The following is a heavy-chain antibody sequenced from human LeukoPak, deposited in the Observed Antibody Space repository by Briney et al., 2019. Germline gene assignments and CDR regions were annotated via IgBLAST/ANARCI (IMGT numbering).Heavy chain of an antibody. V-gene: IGHV3-66*01. J-gene: IGHJ4*02. D-gene: IGHD2-2*02. Sequence: GGSLRLSCAASGFTFSSYSMNWVRQAPGKGLEWVSAIFRDSNTYYTNSVRGRFTISRDSSKNTLYLQMNSLRAEDTAVYYCAKDGRRVPAAIDYWGQGTLVTVSS. CDR2: IFRDSNT. CDR3: AKDGRRVPAAIDY. CDR1: GFTFSSYS.